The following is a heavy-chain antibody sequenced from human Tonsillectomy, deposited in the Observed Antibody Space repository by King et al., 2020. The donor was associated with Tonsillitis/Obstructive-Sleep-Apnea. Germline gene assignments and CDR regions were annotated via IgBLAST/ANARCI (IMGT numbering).Heavy chain of an antibody. J-gene: IGHJ4*02. CDR1: GFTFSSYA. CDR2: ISGSGGST. Sequence: VQLVESGGGLVQPGGSLRLSCAASGFTFSSYAMSWVRQAPGKGLEWVSAISGSGGSTYYADSVKGRFTISRDNSKNTLYLQMNSLIAEDTAVYYCARDLGDDFWSGYYTEGGILDYWGQGTLVTVSS. D-gene: IGHD3-3*01. CDR3: ARDLGDDFWSGYYTEGGILDY. V-gene: IGHV3-23*04.